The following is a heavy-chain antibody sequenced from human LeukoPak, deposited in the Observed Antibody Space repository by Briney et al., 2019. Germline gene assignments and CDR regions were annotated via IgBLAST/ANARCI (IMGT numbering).Heavy chain of an antibody. J-gene: IGHJ4*02. D-gene: IGHD4-23*01. CDR2: IIPILGIA. CDR3: ARDGDGGNSDH. Sequence: ASVKVSCKASGGTFRSYAISWVRQAPGQGLEWMGRIIPILGIANYAQKFQGRVTITADKSTSTAYMGLSSLRSEDTAVYYCARDGDGGNSDHWGQGTLVTVSS. V-gene: IGHV1-69*04. CDR1: GGTFRSYA.